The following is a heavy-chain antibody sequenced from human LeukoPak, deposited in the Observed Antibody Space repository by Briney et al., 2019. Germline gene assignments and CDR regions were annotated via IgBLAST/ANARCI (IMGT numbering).Heavy chain of an antibody. CDR3: ARTPFRRWFDP. CDR1: GGSISSGGYY. Sequence: SQTLSLTCTVSGGSISSGGYYWSWIRQHPGKGLEWIGYIYYSGSTYYNPPLKSRVTISIDTSKSQFSLKLSSVTAADTAVYYCARTPFRRWFDPWGQGTLVTVS. CDR2: IYYSGST. J-gene: IGHJ5*02. V-gene: IGHV4-31*03. D-gene: IGHD2/OR15-2a*01.